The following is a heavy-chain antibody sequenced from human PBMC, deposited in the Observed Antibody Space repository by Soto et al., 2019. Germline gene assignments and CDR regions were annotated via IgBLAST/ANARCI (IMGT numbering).Heavy chain of an antibody. CDR2: IDPSDSQT. CDR3: ARQIYDSDTGPNFQYYFDS. D-gene: IGHD3-22*01. V-gene: IGHV5-10-1*01. J-gene: IGHJ4*02. CDR1: EYSFAGYW. Sequence: VESLKISCNGSEYSFAGYWITWVRQKPWKGLEWMGRIDPSDSQTYYSPSFRGHVTISVTKSITTVFLQWSSLRASDTAMYYCARQIYDSDTGPNFQYYFDSWGQGTPVTVSS.